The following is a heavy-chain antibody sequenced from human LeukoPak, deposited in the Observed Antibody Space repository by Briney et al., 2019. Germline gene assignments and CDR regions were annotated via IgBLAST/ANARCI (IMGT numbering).Heavy chain of an antibody. J-gene: IGHJ4*02. V-gene: IGHV3-23*01. CDR2: ISGSGGST. CDR3: AKDMYSSSWGLFDY. D-gene: IGHD6-13*01. CDR1: GFTFSSYG. Sequence: PGRSLRLSCAASGFTFSSYGMHWVRQAPGKGLEWVSAISGSGGSTYYADSVKGRFTISRDNSKNTLYLQMNSLRAEDTAVYYCAKDMYSSSWGLFDYWGQGTLVTVSS.